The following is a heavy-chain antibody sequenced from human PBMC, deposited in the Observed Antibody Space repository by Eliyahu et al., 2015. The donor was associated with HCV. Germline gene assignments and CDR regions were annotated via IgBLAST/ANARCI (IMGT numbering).Heavy chain of an antibody. D-gene: IGHD6-19*01. CDR1: GXTFSSYG. J-gene: IGHJ4*02. CDR3: ARDSFGYSSGCDY. Sequence: QVQLVESGGGVVQPGRSXRLSCAASGXTFSSYGMHWXRQAPGKGLEWVAVIWYDGSNKYYADSVKGRFTISRDNSKNTLYLQMNSLRAEDTAVYYCARDSFGYSSGCDYWGQGTLVTVSS. V-gene: IGHV3-33*01. CDR2: IWYDGSNK.